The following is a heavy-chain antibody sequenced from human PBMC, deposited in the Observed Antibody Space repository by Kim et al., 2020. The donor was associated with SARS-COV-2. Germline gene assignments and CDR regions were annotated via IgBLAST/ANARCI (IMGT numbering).Heavy chain of an antibody. V-gene: IGHV3-48*02. D-gene: IGHD2-8*02. Sequence: YVKGRFTISRDNAKNSLYLQMNSLRDEDTAVYYCARDLVGHTRVPDAFDIWGQGTMVTVSS. CDR3: ARDLVGHTRVPDAFDI. J-gene: IGHJ3*02.